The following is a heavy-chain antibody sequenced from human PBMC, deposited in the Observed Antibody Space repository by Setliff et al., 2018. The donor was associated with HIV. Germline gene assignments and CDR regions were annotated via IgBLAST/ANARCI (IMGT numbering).Heavy chain of an antibody. Sequence: PGGSLRLSCAASGFSFSNYWMNWVRQVPGKGLEWVANINQDGSEKKYVDSMKGRLTISRDNAKNSLYLQMNSLRAEDTAVYYCARSGSYYLYWGQGTLVTVSS. CDR2: INQDGSEK. D-gene: IGHD1-26*01. CDR3: ARSGSYYLY. J-gene: IGHJ4*02. CDR1: GFSFSNYW. V-gene: IGHV3-7*01.